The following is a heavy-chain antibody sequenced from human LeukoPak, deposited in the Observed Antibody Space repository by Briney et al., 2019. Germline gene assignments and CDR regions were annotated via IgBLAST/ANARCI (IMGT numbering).Heavy chain of an antibody. Sequence: ASVKVSCKASGYTFTSYDINWVRQATGQGLEWMGWMNPNSGYTGYAQKFQGRVTMTRNTSISTAYMELSSLRSEDTAVYYCARVGAYDSSGYYGGPTFDYWGQGTLVTVSS. V-gene: IGHV1-8*01. CDR1: GYTFTSYD. CDR3: ARVGAYDSSGYYGGPTFDY. J-gene: IGHJ4*02. CDR2: MNPNSGYT. D-gene: IGHD3-22*01.